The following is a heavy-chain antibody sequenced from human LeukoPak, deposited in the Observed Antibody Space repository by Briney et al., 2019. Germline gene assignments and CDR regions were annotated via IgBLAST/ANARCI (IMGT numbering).Heavy chain of an antibody. CDR3: AAGGWVNFGVALGNV. CDR1: GFTFTSSA. Sequence: SMKVSCKASGFTFTSSAVQWVRQARGQRLEWIGWIVVGSGNTNYAQKFQERVTITRDMSTSTAYMELSSLRSEDTAVYYCAAGGWVNFGVALGNVWGKGTTVTVSS. CDR2: IVVGSGNT. J-gene: IGHJ6*04. D-gene: IGHD3-3*01. V-gene: IGHV1-58*01.